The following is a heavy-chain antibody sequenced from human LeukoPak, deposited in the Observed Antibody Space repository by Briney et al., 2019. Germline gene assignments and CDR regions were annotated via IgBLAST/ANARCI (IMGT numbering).Heavy chain of an antibody. CDR1: GFTVSSFW. D-gene: IGHD6-19*01. J-gene: IGHJ4*02. CDR2: INSVGSST. CDR3: ARERTSGWDAFDF. Sequence: PGGSLRLSCAASGFTVSSFWMHWVRQAPGKGLVWVSRINSVGSSTSYADSVKGRFTISRDNAKNTLYLQMNSLRAEDTAVYYCARERTSGWDAFDFWGQGTLVTVSS. V-gene: IGHV3-74*01.